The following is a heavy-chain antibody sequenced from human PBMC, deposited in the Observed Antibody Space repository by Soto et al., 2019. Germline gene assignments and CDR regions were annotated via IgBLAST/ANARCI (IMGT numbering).Heavy chain of an antibody. J-gene: IGHJ4*02. CDR2: ISSSSSYI. D-gene: IGHD5-18*01. CDR1: GFTFSSYS. Sequence: GGSLRLSCATSGFTFSSYSMNWVRQAPGKGLEWVSSISSSSSYIYYAESVKGRFTISRDYTKTSLYLQMTSLRAEDTTVFYCARDQPGYSYGYGLGYWGQGTLVTVSS. CDR3: ARDQPGYSYGYGLGY. V-gene: IGHV3-21*01.